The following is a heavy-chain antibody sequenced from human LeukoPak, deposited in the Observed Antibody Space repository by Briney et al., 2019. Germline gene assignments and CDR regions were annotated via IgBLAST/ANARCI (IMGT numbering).Heavy chain of an antibody. Sequence: PGGSLRLSCAASGFTFSSTGMHWVRQAPGKGLEWVAFIRFDATSEYYADSVRGRFTISRDISSNTLSLQMNSLRTEDTAMYYCAKAGPEWSALDCWGQGTLVTVSS. CDR3: AKAGPEWSALDC. V-gene: IGHV3-30*02. J-gene: IGHJ4*02. D-gene: IGHD3-3*01. CDR2: IRFDATSE. CDR1: GFTFSSTG.